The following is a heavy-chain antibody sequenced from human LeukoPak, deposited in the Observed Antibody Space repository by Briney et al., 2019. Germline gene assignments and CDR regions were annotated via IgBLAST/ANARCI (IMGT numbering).Heavy chain of an antibody. Sequence: GGSLRLSCAASGFTFSSHAMRWVRQAPGKGLEWVAVISYDGANKKYADSVKGRFTISRDNSKNTLYLQMNSLRAEDTAVYYCARTLIEYSISSCYFDYWGQGTLVTVSS. D-gene: IGHD6-6*01. CDR3: ARTLIEYSISSCYFDY. CDR1: GFTFSSHA. CDR2: ISYDGANK. J-gene: IGHJ4*02. V-gene: IGHV3-30*03.